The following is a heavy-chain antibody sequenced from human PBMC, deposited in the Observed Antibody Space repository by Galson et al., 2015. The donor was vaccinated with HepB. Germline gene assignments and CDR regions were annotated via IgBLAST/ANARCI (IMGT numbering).Heavy chain of an antibody. J-gene: IGHJ4*02. Sequence: SLRLSCAASGFTFSSYGMHWVRQAPGKGLVWVSRINSGGSSTGYADSVKGRFTISRDNAKNTLYLQMNSLRAEDTAVYYCARDSNYYGLGFDYWGQGTLVTVSS. V-gene: IGHV3-74*01. CDR3: ARDSNYYGLGFDY. D-gene: IGHD4-11*01. CDR2: INSGGSST. CDR1: GFTFSSYG.